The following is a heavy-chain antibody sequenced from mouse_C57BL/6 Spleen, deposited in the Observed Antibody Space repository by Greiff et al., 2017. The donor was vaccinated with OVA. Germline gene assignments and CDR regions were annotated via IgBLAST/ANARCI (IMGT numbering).Heavy chain of an antibody. Sequence: EVKLQESGGGLVKPGGSLKLSCAASGFTFSSYAMSWVRQTPEKRLEWVATISDGGSYTYYPDNVKGRFTISRDNAKNNLYLQMSHLKSEDTAMYYCARDRDYGSSSGYFDVWGTGTTVTVSS. V-gene: IGHV5-4*01. CDR1: GFTFSSYA. J-gene: IGHJ1*03. CDR2: ISDGGSYT. CDR3: ARDRDYGSSSGYFDV. D-gene: IGHD1-1*01.